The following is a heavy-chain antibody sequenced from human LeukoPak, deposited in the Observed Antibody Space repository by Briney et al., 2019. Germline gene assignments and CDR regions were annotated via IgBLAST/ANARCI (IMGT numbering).Heavy chain of an antibody. J-gene: IGHJ4*02. CDR2: ISYDGSNK. CDR1: GFTFSSYG. V-gene: IGHV3-30*18. Sequence: GGSLRLSCAASGFTFSSYGMHWVRQAPGKGLEWVAVISYDGSNKYYADSVKGRFTISRDNSKNTLYLQMNSLRAEDTAVYYCAKDHRGYYGSEYDFDYWGQGTLVTVSS. D-gene: IGHD3-10*01. CDR3: AKDHRGYYGSEYDFDY.